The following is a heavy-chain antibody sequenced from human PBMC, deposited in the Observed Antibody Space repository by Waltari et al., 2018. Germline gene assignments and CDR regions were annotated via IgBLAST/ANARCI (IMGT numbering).Heavy chain of an antibody. CDR3: AKGAEYSGYDADVDY. J-gene: IGHJ4*02. V-gene: IGHV3-30*02. CDR2: IRDDGSNK. Sequence: QVQLVESGGGVVQPGGSLRLSCAASGFTFSSYGMHWVRQAPGKGLEWVAFIRDDGSNKDYADSVKGRFTISRDNSKNTLYLQMNSLRAEDTAVYYCAKGAEYSGYDADVDYWGQGTLVTVSS. D-gene: IGHD5-12*01. CDR1: GFTFSSYG.